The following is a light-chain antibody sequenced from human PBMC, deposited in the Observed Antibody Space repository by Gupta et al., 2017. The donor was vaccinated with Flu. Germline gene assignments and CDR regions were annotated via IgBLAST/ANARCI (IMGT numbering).Light chain of an antibody. CDR3: LLHLGGGISL. J-gene: IGLJ2*01. CDR2: STN. V-gene: IGLV8-61*01. Sequence: QTVVTQEPSVSVSPGWTVTLTCGLASGSVSSANYRSWYQQTPGQPPRTLIYSTNIRASGVPDRFSGSTLGNKIALTITGAQAEDDADYYCLLHLGGGISLFGGGTKLTVL. CDR1: SGSVSSANY.